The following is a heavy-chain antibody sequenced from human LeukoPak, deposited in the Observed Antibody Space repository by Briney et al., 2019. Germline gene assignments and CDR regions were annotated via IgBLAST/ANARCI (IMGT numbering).Heavy chain of an antibody. D-gene: IGHD2-15*01. V-gene: IGHV3-48*03. Sequence: GGSLRLSCTGSGFTFGNYAMNWVRQAPGKGLEWVSYISSSGSTIYYADSVKGRFTISRDNAKNSLYLQMNGLRAEDTAVYYCARGGGYCSGGSCPTPDYWGQGTLVTVSS. CDR2: ISSSGSTI. J-gene: IGHJ4*02. CDR3: ARGGGYCSGGSCPTPDY. CDR1: GFTFGNYA.